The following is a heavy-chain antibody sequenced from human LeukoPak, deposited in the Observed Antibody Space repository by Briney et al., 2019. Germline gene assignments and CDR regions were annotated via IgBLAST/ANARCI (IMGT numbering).Heavy chain of an antibody. CDR1: GGSFSGYY. CDR2: INHSGST. J-gene: IGHJ4*02. V-gene: IGHV4-34*01. D-gene: IGHD3-22*01. Sequence: SETLSLTCAVYGGSFSGYYWSWIRQPPGKGLEWIGEINHSGSTNYNPSLKSRVTISVDTSKNQFSLKLSSVTAADTAVYYCARWGIYYYDSSGSLDYWGQGTLVTVSS. CDR3: ARWGIYYYDSSGSLDY.